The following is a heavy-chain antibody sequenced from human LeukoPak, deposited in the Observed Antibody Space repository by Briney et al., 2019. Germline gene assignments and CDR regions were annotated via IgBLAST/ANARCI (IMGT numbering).Heavy chain of an antibody. V-gene: IGHV4-31*03. Sequence: SETLSLTCTVSGGSISSGGYYWSWIRQHPGKGLEWIGYIYYSGSTYYNPSLKSRVTISVDTSKNQFSLKLSSVTAADTAVYYCALVIMGDYYYYYMDVWGKGTTVTVSS. CDR1: GGSISSGGYY. J-gene: IGHJ6*03. D-gene: IGHD3-9*01. CDR2: IYYSGST. CDR3: ALVIMGDYYYYYMDV.